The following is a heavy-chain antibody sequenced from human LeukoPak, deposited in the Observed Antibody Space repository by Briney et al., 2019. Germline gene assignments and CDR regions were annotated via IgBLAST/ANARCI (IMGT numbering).Heavy chain of an antibody. CDR3: ARDPENYDSSGYYYPYY. V-gene: IGHV1-2*06. Sequence: GASVKVSCKASGYTFTGYYMHWVRQAPGQGLEWMGRINPNSGGTNYAQKLQGRVTMTTDTSTSTAYMELRSLRSDDTAVYYCARDPENYDSSGYYYPYYWGQGTLVTVSS. J-gene: IGHJ4*02. CDR2: INPNSGGT. CDR1: GYTFTGYY. D-gene: IGHD3-22*01.